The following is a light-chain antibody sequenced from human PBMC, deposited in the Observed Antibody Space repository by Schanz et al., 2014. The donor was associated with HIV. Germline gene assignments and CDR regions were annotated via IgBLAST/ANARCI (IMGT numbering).Light chain of an antibody. CDR2: ATS. V-gene: IGKV3-20*01. Sequence: EIVLTQSPGSLSLSPGGRATLSCGASQRLSSSYLAWYQQKRDQPPRLVIYATSTRAAGIPDRFSGTGSGTDFTLTISSLEPEDFAVYYCQQYGSSPQAFGPGTKVDIK. CDR3: QQYGSSPQA. J-gene: IGKJ3*01. CDR1: QRLSSSY.